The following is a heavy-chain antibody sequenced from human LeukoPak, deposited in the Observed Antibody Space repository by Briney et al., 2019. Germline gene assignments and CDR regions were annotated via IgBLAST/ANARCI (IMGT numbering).Heavy chain of an antibody. Sequence: SETLSLTCTVSGGSISSYYWSWIRQPPGKGLEWIGYIYYSGSTNYNPSLKSRVTISVDTSKNQFSLKLSSVTAAHTAVYYCARDGNWGGYFDYWGQGTLVTVSS. CDR1: GGSISSYY. J-gene: IGHJ4*02. V-gene: IGHV4-59*01. CDR2: IYYSGST. D-gene: IGHD7-27*01. CDR3: ARDGNWGGYFDY.